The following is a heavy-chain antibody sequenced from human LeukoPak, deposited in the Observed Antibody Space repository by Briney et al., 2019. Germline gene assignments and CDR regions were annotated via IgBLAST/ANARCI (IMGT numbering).Heavy chain of an antibody. D-gene: IGHD3-10*01. CDR2: INPSGGST. J-gene: IGHJ4*02. CDR3: ASGHLRGSGFDY. CDR1: GYTFTSYY. Sequence: GASVKVSCRASGYTFTSYYMHWVRQAPAQGREWMGIINPSGGSTSYAQKFQGRVTMTRDTSTSTVYMELSSLRSEGTAVYYCASGHLRGSGFDYWGQGTLVTVSS. V-gene: IGHV1-46*01.